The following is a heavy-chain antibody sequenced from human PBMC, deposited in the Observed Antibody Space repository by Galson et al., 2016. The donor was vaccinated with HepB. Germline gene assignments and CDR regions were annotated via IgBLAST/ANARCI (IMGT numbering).Heavy chain of an antibody. Sequence: SLRLSCAASGFIFRNHDIHWVRQATGKRLEWVSAVDIHGVPYYSDSVQGRFTVSRENSKNSLYLEMNSLGAGDTAIYYCAREVGQLGYWYFDLWGRGSLVTVSS. V-gene: IGHV3-13*05. J-gene: IGHJ2*01. D-gene: IGHD5-24*01. CDR2: VDIHGVP. CDR1: GFIFRNHD. CDR3: AREVGQLGYWYFDL.